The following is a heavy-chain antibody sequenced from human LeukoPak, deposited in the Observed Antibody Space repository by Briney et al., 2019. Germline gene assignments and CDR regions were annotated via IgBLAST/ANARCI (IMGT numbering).Heavy chain of an antibody. CDR1: GYTFTSYA. CDR2: INTNTGNP. Sequence: GASVKVSCKASGYTFTSYAMNWVRQAPGQGLEWMGWINTNTGNPTYAQGFTGRFVFSLDTSVSTAYLQISSLKAEDTAVYYCARDGPPVLTMVRGVMSYWGQGTLVTVSS. CDR3: ARDGPPVLTMVRGVMSY. D-gene: IGHD3-10*01. V-gene: IGHV7-4-1*02. J-gene: IGHJ4*02.